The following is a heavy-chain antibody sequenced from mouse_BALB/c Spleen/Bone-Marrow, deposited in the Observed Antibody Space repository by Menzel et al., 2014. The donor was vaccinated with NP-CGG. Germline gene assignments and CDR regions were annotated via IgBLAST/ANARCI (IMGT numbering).Heavy chain of an antibody. Sequence: QVHLQQSGAELVRPGASVKLSCKASGYSFTSYWMNWVKQRPGQGLEWIGMIHPSYTETRLNQRFKDKATLTVDKSSSTAYMQLSSPTSEDSAVYYCARLEGNYGSTFAYWGQGTLVTVSA. D-gene: IGHD1-1*01. CDR1: GYSFTSYW. CDR2: IHPSYTET. V-gene: IGHV1-61*01. CDR3: ARLEGNYGSTFAY. J-gene: IGHJ3*01.